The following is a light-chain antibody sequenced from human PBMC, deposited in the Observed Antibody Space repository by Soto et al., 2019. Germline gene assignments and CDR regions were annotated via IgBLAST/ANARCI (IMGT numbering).Light chain of an antibody. CDR1: SSDVGHSNH. CDR2: GVT. CDR3: NSYTISTTYV. Sequence: QSALTQPASVPGSPGQSITISCTGSSSDVGHSNHVSWYQQHPGKAPKLIIYGVTNRPSGISNRFSGSKSGSTASLTISGLQPEDEADYYCNSYTISTTYVFGTGTKLTVL. J-gene: IGLJ1*01. V-gene: IGLV2-14*03.